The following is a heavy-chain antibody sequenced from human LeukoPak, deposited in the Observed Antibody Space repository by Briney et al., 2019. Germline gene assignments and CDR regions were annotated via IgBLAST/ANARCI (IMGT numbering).Heavy chain of an antibody. J-gene: IGHJ5*02. Sequence: SETLSLTCTVSGGSISSYYWSWIRQPAGKGLEWIGRIYISGSTNYNPSLKSRVTMSVDTSKNQFSLKLSSVTAADTAVYYCAREGLNMVRGVIPKEAWGWFDPWGQGALVTISS. CDR1: GGSISSYY. V-gene: IGHV4-4*07. CDR2: IYISGST. D-gene: IGHD3-10*01. CDR3: AREGLNMVRGVIPKEAWGWFDP.